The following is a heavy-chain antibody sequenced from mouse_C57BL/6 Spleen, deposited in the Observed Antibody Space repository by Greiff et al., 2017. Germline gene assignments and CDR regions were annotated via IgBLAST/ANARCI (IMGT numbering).Heavy chain of an antibody. CDR2: IYPGDGDT. CDR3: ARAITTVYYFDY. D-gene: IGHD1-1*01. Sequence: QVQLQQSGAELVKPGASVKISCKASGYAFSSYWMNWVKQRPGKGLEWIGQIYPGDGDTNYNGKFKGKATLTVDTSSSTAYMQLSSLTSEDSAVYYCARAITTVYYFDYWGQGTTLTVSS. CDR1: GYAFSSYW. V-gene: IGHV1-80*01. J-gene: IGHJ2*01.